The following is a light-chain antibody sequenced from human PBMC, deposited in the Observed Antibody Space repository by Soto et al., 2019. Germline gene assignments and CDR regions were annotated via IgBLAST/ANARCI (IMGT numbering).Light chain of an antibody. Sequence: LSLSPGAIATLSCRASESVSSNLAWYQQKPGQAPRLLIYDASSRATGIPDRFSGGGSGTDFTLTISRLEPEDFAVYYCQQFSRYTLSFGGVGKVDIK. CDR2: DAS. V-gene: IGKV3-20*01. CDR1: ESVSSN. J-gene: IGKJ4*01. CDR3: QQFSRYTLS.